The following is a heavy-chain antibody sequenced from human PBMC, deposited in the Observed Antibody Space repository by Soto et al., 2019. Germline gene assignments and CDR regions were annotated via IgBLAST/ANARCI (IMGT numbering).Heavy chain of an antibody. V-gene: IGHV4-4*02. CDR2: INHSGST. D-gene: IGHD3-3*01. J-gene: IGHJ3*02. CDR3: ARRHVTIFGGGAFDI. Sequence: PSETLSLTCAVSGGSISSSNWWSWIRQPPGKGLEWIGEINHSGSTYYNPSLKSRVTISVDTSKNQFSLKLSSVTAADTAVYYCARRHVTIFGGGAFDIWGQGTMVTVSS. CDR1: GGSISSSNW.